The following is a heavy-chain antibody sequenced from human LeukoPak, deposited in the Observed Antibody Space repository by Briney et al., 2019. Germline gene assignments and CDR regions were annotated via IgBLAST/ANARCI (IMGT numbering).Heavy chain of an antibody. CDR3: ARGLGYGSGPVDH. CDR2: IYSDGTT. J-gene: IGHJ4*02. V-gene: IGHV3-53*01. CDR1: GFTFSSYA. D-gene: IGHD3-10*01. Sequence: GGSLRLSCAASGFTFSSYAMSWVRQAPGKGLGWVSVIYSDGTTYYADSVKGRFTISRDNSKNTVYLQMNSLRAEDAAVYYCARGLGYGSGPVDHWGQGTLVTLSS.